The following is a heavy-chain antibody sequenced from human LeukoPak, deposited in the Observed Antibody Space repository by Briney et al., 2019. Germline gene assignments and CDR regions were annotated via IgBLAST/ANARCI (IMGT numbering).Heavy chain of an antibody. CDR2: INHSGST. CDR3: ARPFWSGYSY. J-gene: IGHJ4*02. V-gene: IGHV4-34*01. CDR1: GGSISSYY. Sequence: SETLSLTCTVSGGSISSYYWSWIRQPPGKGLEWIGEINHSGSTNYNPSLKSRVTISVDTSKNQFSLKLSSVTAADTAVYYCARPFWSGYSYWGQGTLVTVSS. D-gene: IGHD3-3*01.